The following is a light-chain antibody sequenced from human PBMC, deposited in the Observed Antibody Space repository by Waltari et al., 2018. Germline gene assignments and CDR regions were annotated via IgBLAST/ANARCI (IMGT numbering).Light chain of an antibody. CDR1: SSAFGGYNY. CDR3: CSYAGSYAYVV. J-gene: IGLJ2*01. CDR2: DVS. Sequence: QSALPQPRSVSGSPGQSVTISCTGPSSAFGGYNYVSCYQQNPGKAPKLMIYDVSKRPSGVPDRFSGSKSGNTASLTISGLQAEDEADYYCCSYAGSYAYVVLGGGTKLTVL. V-gene: IGLV2-11*01.